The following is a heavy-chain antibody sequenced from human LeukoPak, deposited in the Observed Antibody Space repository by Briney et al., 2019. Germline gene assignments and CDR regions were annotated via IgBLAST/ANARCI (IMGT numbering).Heavy chain of an antibody. CDR2: INPNSGGT. V-gene: IGHV1-2*02. CDR1: GYTFTGYY. CDR3: ARAGSTVTGVIYYYYYMDV. J-gene: IGHJ6*03. D-gene: IGHD4-17*01. Sequence: ASVKVSCKASGYTFTGYYMHWVRQAPGQGLEWMGWINPNSGGTNYAQKFQGRVTMTRDTSISTAYMELSSLRSEDTAVYYCARAGSTVTGVIYYYYYMDVWGKGATVTVSS.